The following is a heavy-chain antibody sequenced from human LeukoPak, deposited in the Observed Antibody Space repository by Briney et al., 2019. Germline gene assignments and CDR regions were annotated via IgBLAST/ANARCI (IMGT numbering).Heavy chain of an antibody. CDR2: IWYDGSNK. D-gene: IGHD5-24*01. V-gene: IGHV3-33*01. Sequence: PAGSLRLSCAASGFTFSSYDMHWVRQAPGKGLEWVAVIWYDGSNKYYADSVKGRFTISRDNSKNTLYLQVNSLRAEDTAVYYCARDRGGDGINYYFDYWGQGTLVTVSS. CDR3: ARDRGGDGINYYFDY. CDR1: GFTFSSYD. J-gene: IGHJ4*02.